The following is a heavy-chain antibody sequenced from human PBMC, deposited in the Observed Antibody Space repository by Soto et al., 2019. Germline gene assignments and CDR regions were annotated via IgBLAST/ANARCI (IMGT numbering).Heavy chain of an antibody. Sequence: QVQLQESGPGLVKPSETLSLTCTVSGGSISSYYWSWIRQPPGKGLEWIGYIYYSGSTNYNPSLKNRVTLSVDTSKHQFSLKLSSVTAADTAVYSCARHYDILTGYYIPYSFDYWGQGTLVTVSS. CDR2: IYYSGST. J-gene: IGHJ4*02. CDR3: ARHYDILTGYYIPYSFDY. D-gene: IGHD3-9*01. CDR1: GGSISSYY. V-gene: IGHV4-59*08.